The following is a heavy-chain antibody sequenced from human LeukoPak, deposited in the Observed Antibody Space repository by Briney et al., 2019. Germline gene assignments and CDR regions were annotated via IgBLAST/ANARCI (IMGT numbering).Heavy chain of an antibody. CDR3: AKGIGEQQLVRGFDY. CDR2: ISWNSGSI. Sequence: GGSLRLSCAASGFTFDDYAMHWVRQAPGKGLEWVSGISWNSGSIGYADSVKGRFTISRDNAKNSLYLQMNSLRAEDTALYYCAKGIGEQQLVRGFDYWGQGTLVTVSS. CDR1: GFTFDDYA. V-gene: IGHV3-9*01. J-gene: IGHJ4*02. D-gene: IGHD6-13*01.